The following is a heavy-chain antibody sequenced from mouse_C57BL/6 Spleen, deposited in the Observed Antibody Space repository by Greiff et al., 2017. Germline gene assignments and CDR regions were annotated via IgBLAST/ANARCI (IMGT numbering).Heavy chain of an antibody. J-gene: IGHJ3*01. CDR2: ISSGGSYT. D-gene: IGHD4-1*01. Sequence: EVHLVESGGDLVKPGGSLKLSCAASGFTFSSYGMSWVRQTPDKRLEWVATISSGGSYTYYPDSVKGRFTISRDNAKKTLYLQMSSLKSEDTAMYYCARHETGKEAWFAYWGQGTLVTVSA. V-gene: IGHV5-6*01. CDR1: GFTFSSYG. CDR3: ARHETGKEAWFAY.